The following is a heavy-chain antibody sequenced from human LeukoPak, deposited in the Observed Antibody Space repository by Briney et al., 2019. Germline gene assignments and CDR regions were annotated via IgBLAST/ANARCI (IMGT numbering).Heavy chain of an antibody. CDR1: GYTFTSYG. V-gene: IGHV1-46*01. CDR3: ARGQTLTMAHFDY. J-gene: IGHJ4*02. CDR2: INPSGGST. Sequence: ASVKVSCKASGYTFTSYGISWVRQAPGQGLEWMGIINPSGGSTSYAQKFQGRVTMTRDTSTSTVYMELSSLRSEDTAVYYCARGQTLTMAHFDYWGQGTLVTVSS. D-gene: IGHD3-10*01.